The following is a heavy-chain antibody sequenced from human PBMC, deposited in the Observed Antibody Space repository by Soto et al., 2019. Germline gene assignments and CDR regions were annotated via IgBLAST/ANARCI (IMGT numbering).Heavy chain of an antibody. Sequence: QVQLVESGGGVVQPGRSLRLTCAASGFIFSGSGMDWVRQAPGKGLEWVALVSNDGIRKYYGDSVKGRFTISRDNAENTLYLQMNSLRAEDTAVYYCARWVGGSMYDNSGKYDSWGQGTLVTVSS. CDR1: GFIFSGSG. J-gene: IGHJ5*01. D-gene: IGHD3-22*01. V-gene: IGHV3-30*03. CDR3: ARWVGGSMYDNSGKYDS. CDR2: VSNDGIRK.